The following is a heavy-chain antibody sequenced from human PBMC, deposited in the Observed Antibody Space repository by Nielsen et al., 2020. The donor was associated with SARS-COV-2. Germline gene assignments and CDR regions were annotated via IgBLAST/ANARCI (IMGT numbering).Heavy chain of an antibody. D-gene: IGHD2-8*01. CDR1: GFTFSTYE. J-gene: IGHJ4*02. CDR3: ARGFVRTEG. CDR2: ISSGGSTR. Sequence: GESLRLSCAASGFTFSTYEMNWVRQAPGKGLEWVSYISSGGSTRYYADSVKGRFTISRDNAKNSLYLQMNSLRAEDTAVYYCARGFVRTEGWGQGTLVTVSS. V-gene: IGHV3-48*03.